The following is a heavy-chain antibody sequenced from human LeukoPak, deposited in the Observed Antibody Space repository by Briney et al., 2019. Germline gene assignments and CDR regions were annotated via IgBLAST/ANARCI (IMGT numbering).Heavy chain of an antibody. CDR3: ARVDSYCSGEGCYYYYGMDV. Sequence: PGGSLRLSCAASGFTFSSYSMNWVRQAPGKGLEWVSSISSSSSYIYYADSVKGRFTISRDNAKNSLYLQMNSLRAEDTAVYYCARVDSYCSGEGCYYYYGMDVWGQGTTVTVSS. CDR2: ISSSSSYI. J-gene: IGHJ6*02. CDR1: GFTFSSYS. V-gene: IGHV3-21*01. D-gene: IGHD2-15*01.